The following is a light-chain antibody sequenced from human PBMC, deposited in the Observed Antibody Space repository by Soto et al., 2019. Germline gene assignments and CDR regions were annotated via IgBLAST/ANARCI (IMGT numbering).Light chain of an antibody. Sequence: QSALTQPASVYGAPGQSVTIFCTGTSTDVGGYNYVSWYQQPPGSAPQRMINDVNSPPSGVANRFSGAKSGNTSSLAISGLRAEDEADYYCLSYPRSLKPGVFVGGTKLTVL. J-gene: IGLJ2*01. CDR1: STDVGGYNY. V-gene: IGLV2-14*03. CDR3: LSYPRSLKPGV. CDR2: DVN.